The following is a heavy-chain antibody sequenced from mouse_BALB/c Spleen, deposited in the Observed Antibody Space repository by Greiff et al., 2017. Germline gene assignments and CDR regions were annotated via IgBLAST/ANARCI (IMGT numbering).Heavy chain of an antibody. Sequence: EVKLVESGGGLVKPGGSLKLSCAASGFTFSSYTMSWVRQTPEKRLEWVATISSGGSYTYYPDSVKGRFTISRGNAKNTLYLQMSSLKSEDTAMYYCTRKHYGNYPSYWYFDVWGAGTTVTVSS. J-gene: IGHJ1*01. D-gene: IGHD2-1*01. CDR2: ISSGGSYT. CDR3: TRKHYGNYPSYWYFDV. V-gene: IGHV5-6-4*01. CDR1: GFTFSSYT.